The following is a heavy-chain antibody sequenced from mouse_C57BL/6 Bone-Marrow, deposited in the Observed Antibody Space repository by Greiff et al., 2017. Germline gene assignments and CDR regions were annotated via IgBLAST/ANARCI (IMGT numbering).Heavy chain of an antibody. J-gene: IGHJ2*01. CDR3: ARGRRGDY. V-gene: IGHV1-69*01. CDR1: GYTFTSYW. Sequence: QVQLQQPGAELVMPGASVKLSCKASGYTFTSYWMHWVKQRPGQGLEWIGEIDPSDSYTNYNQKFKGKSTLTVDKSSSTAYMQLSSLTSEDSAVXYCARGRRGDYWGQGTTLTVSS. D-gene: IGHD2-12*01. CDR2: IDPSDSYT.